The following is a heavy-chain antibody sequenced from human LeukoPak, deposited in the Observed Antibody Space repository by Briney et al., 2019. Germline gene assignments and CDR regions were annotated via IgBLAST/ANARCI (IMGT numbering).Heavy chain of an antibody. V-gene: IGHV1-2*02. D-gene: IGHD5-12*01. Sequence: ASVKVSCKASGYTFTGYYMHWVRQAPGQGLEWMGWINPNSGGTNYARKFQGRVTMTRDSSIRTAYMELSRLRSDDTAVYYCARDSGLGYSGYDLAWWGQGTLVTVSS. CDR1: GYTFTGYY. CDR3: ARDSGLGYSGYDLAW. J-gene: IGHJ4*02. CDR2: INPNSGGT.